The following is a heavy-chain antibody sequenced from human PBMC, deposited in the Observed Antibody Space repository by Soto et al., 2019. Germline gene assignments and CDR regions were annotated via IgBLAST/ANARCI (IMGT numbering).Heavy chain of an antibody. D-gene: IGHD3-22*01. V-gene: IGHV1-69*08. CDR2: IIPIIGII. CDR1: GGTCSTYT. CDR3: AGDPDSHYNDSHAYSYP. Sequence: QVQLVQFGAEVKKPGSSVKVSCKASGGTCSTYTITWVRQAPGQGLEWMGRIIPIIGIINYAQKFQGRVTITADKFTGTAYMELTRLRSDDTAAYYCAGDPDSHYNDSHAYSYPWGQGTLVTVSS. J-gene: IGHJ5*02.